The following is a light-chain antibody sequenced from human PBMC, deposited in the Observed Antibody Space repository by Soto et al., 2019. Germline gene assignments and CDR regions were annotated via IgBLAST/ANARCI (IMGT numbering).Light chain of an antibody. CDR3: QHYYSYPLS. V-gene: IGKV1-8*01. Sequence: AIRMTQSPSTFSASTGDRVTITCRASQGISSYLAWYQQKPGKAPKLLIYAASTLQSGFPSRFRGSGPGPDFTLTISCLQSEDFATYYCQHYYSYPLSFGGGTKVEIK. CDR1: QGISSY. J-gene: IGKJ4*01. CDR2: AAS.